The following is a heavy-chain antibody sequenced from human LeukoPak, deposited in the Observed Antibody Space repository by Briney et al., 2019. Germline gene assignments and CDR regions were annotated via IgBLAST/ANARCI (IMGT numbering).Heavy chain of an antibody. J-gene: IGHJ4*02. D-gene: IGHD6-19*01. CDR2: INPNSGGT. CDR3: ARAAVASGDYFDY. CDR1: GYTFIGYY. Sequence: ASVKVSCKASGYTFIGYYMHWVRQAPGQGLEWMGWINPNSGGTNYAQKFQGWVTMTRDTSISTAYMELSRLRSDDTAVYYCARAAVASGDYFDYWGQGTLVTVSS. V-gene: IGHV1-2*04.